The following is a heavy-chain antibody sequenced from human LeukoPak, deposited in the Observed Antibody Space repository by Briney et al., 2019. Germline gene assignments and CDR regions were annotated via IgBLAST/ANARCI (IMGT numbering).Heavy chain of an antibody. CDR2: IKQDESEK. V-gene: IGHV3-7*01. CDR3: ARDGGYSYGSPFDY. D-gene: IGHD5-18*01. CDR1: GFTFSSYW. Sequence: GGSLRLSCAASGFTFSSYWMSWVRQAPGKGLEWVANIKQDESEKYYVDSVKGRFTISRDNAKNSLYLQMNSLRAEDTAVYYCARDGGYSYGSPFDYWGQGTLVTVSS. J-gene: IGHJ4*02.